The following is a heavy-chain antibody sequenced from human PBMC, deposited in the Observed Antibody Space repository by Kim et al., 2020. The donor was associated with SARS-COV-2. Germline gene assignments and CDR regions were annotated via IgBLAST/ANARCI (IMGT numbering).Heavy chain of an antibody. CDR3: ARDPLWVATITMDY. CDR1: GFTFSSYS. J-gene: IGHJ4*02. Sequence: GGSLRLSGAASGFTFSSYSMNWVRQAPGKGLEWVSYISSSSSTIYYADSVKGRFTISRDNAKNSLYLQMNSLRDEDTAVYYCARDPLWVATITMDYWGQGTLATVSS. D-gene: IGHD5-12*01. V-gene: IGHV3-48*02. CDR2: ISSSSSTI.